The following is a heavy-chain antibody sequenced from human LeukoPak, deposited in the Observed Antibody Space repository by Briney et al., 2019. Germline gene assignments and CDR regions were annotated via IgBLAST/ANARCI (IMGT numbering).Heavy chain of an antibody. CDR3: ARGHYYDSSGYYAVFDY. D-gene: IGHD3-22*01. CDR1: GGSISSGSYY. Sequence: SSETLSLTCTVSGGSISSGSYYWSWIRQPAGKGLEWIGRIYTSGSTNYNPSLKSRVTISVDTSKNQFSLKLSSVTAADTAVYYCARGHYYDSSGYYAVFDYWGQGTLVTVSS. J-gene: IGHJ4*02. V-gene: IGHV4-61*02. CDR2: IYTSGST.